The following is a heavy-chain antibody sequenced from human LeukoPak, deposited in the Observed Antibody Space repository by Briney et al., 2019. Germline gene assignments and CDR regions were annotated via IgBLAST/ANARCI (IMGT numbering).Heavy chain of an antibody. J-gene: IGHJ6*03. V-gene: IGHV7-4-1*02. CDR2: INTNTGNP. CDR1: GYTFTSYG. Sequence: ASVKVSCKASGYTFTSYGISWVRQAPGQGLELMGWINTNTGNPTYAQGFTGRFVFSLDTSVSTAYLQISSLKAEDTAVYFCAGNRISHHMDVWGKGTTVTVSS. D-gene: IGHD2-15*01. CDR3: AGNRISHHMDV.